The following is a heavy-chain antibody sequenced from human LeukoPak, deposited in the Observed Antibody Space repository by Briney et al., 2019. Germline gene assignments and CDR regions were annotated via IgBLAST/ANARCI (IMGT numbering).Heavy chain of an antibody. Sequence: GGSLRLSCAASGFTFSSYSMNWVRQAPGKGLEWVSSISSSSSYIYYADSVKGRFTISRDNAKNSLYLQMNSLRAEDTAVYYCARDLRDSSGYGFKAFDIWGQGTMVTVSS. J-gene: IGHJ3*02. CDR3: ARDLRDSSGYGFKAFDI. V-gene: IGHV3-21*01. CDR2: ISSSSSYI. CDR1: GFTFSSYS. D-gene: IGHD3-22*01.